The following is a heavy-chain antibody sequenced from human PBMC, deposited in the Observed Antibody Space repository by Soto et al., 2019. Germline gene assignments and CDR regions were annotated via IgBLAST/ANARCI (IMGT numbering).Heavy chain of an antibody. J-gene: IGHJ6*03. CDR3: ARDGARSDFWSGYRQTFRNYYYYYMDV. Sequence: QVQLVESGGGVVQPGRSLRLSCAASGFTFSSYGMHWVRQAPGKGLEWVAVIWYDGSNKYYADSVKGRFTISRDNSKNTLYLQMNSLRAEDTAVYYCARDGARSDFWSGYRQTFRNYYYYYMDVWGKGTTVTVSS. CDR1: GFTFSSYG. V-gene: IGHV3-33*01. CDR2: IWYDGSNK. D-gene: IGHD3-3*01.